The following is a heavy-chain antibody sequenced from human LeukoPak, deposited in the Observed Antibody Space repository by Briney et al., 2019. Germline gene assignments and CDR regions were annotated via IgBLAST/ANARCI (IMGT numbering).Heavy chain of an antibody. Sequence: GGSLRLSCAASGFTFSYYGMNWVRQAPGKGLEWVAFIRYDGSTQRYADSVKGRVTVSRDNSKNTVYLQMNSLRGEDTAVYYCANDYASSIWAYYFDHWSRGTLVTVSS. CDR2: IRYDGSTQ. CDR1: GFTFSYYG. J-gene: IGHJ4*02. V-gene: IGHV3-30*02. CDR3: ANDYASSIWAYYFDH. D-gene: IGHD6-13*01.